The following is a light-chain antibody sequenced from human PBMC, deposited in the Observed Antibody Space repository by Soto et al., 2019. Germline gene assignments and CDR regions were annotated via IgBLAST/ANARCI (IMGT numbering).Light chain of an antibody. V-gene: IGKV3-20*01. J-gene: IGKJ1*01. CDR2: DAS. CDR3: HQYGSSPRT. CDR1: QSVRSN. Sequence: EVVMTQSPATLSVSPGERVTLSRRASQSVRSNLAWYQQKPGQAPRLLIYDASNRATGIPDRFSGSGSGTDFTLTISRLEPEDFAVYYCHQYGSSPRTFGQGTKVDIK.